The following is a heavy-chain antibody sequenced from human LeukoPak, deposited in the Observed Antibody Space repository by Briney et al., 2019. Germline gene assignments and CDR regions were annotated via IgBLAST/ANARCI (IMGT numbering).Heavy chain of an antibody. CDR2: IWYDGSTK. J-gene: IGHJ4*02. D-gene: IGHD6-13*01. CDR1: GFTFSTYG. CDR3: ARPRTIATAGIFGAFDY. Sequence: GGSLRLSCAASGFTFSTYGMHWVRQAPGKGLEWLGVIWYDGSTKHYADSVKGRFTISRDNSKNTLYLQMNSLRPEDTALYYCARPRTIATAGIFGAFDYWGQGTLVTVSS. V-gene: IGHV3-33*01.